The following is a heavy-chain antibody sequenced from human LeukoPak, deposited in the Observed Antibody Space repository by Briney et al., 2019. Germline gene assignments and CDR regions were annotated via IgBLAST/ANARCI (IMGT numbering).Heavy chain of an antibody. Sequence: SETLSLTCAVSGGSISSYYWSWIRQPPGKGLEWIGYIYYSGSTNYNPSLKSRVTISVDTSKNQFSLKLSSVTAADTAVYYCARGLYCTNGVCSFDYWGQGTLVTVSS. V-gene: IGHV4-59*01. CDR1: GGSISSYY. CDR2: IYYSGST. J-gene: IGHJ4*02. CDR3: ARGLYCTNGVCSFDY. D-gene: IGHD2-8*01.